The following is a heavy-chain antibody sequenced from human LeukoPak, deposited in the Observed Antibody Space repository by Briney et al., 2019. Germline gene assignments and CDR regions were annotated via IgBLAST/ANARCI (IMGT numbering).Heavy chain of an antibody. CDR2: ISYDGSNK. D-gene: IGHD3-22*01. Sequence: PGRSLRLSCAASGFTFSSYGMHWVRQTPGKGLEWVAVISYDGSNKYYADSVKGRFTISRDNFKNTLDLQMNSLRAEDTAVYSCAKEDDSSGYYSYFDYWGQGTLATVSS. J-gene: IGHJ4*02. CDR1: GFTFSSYG. CDR3: AKEDDSSGYYSYFDY. V-gene: IGHV3-30*18.